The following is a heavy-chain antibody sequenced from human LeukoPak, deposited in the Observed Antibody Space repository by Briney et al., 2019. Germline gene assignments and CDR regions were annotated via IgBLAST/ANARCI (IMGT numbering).Heavy chain of an antibody. D-gene: IGHD3-10*01. CDR3: AREGHGSGRQIDY. Sequence: PGTSLRLSCAASGFDFFEYSMHWVRQAPGKGLKWVAVISYDDRNENNHGDSLGGRFIISRDNSLDTLYLQINRLTVEDTGVYFCAREGHGSGRQIDYWGQGTRVTVHS. CDR1: GFDFFEYS. V-gene: IGHV3-30*04. J-gene: IGHJ4*02. CDR2: ISYDDRNEN.